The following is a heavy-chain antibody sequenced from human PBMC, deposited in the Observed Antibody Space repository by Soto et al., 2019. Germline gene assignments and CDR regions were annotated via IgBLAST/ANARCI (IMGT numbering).Heavy chain of an antibody. J-gene: IGHJ3*02. CDR3: ARGGTAKFTVTRRSRAFDI. Sequence: QLQLLQSGADVKKPGASVILSCKASGYTFISYDMHWVRQAPGQGLEWMGVINPSGDSTTYAQKFQGRVTFNSDTSTSEVYLEMSTLRSDDTAVYYCARGGTAKFTVTRRSRAFDIWGQGTMVTVSS. V-gene: IGHV1-46*01. CDR2: INPSGDST. D-gene: IGHD4-17*01. CDR1: GYTFISYD.